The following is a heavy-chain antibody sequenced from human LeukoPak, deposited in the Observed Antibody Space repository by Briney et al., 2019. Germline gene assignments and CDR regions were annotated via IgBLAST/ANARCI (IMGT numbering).Heavy chain of an antibody. D-gene: IGHD5-24*01. CDR3: ARAGSDGWSLRADFDY. CDR2: INTNTGNP. J-gene: IGHJ4*02. CDR1: GYTLTSYA. Sequence: ASVKVSCKASGYTLTSYAMNWVRQAPGQGLEWMGWINTNTGNPTFAQGFTGRFVFSLDTSVNTAYLQISSLKTEDTAVYYCARAGSDGWSLRADFDYWGQGTLVTVSS. V-gene: IGHV7-4-1*02.